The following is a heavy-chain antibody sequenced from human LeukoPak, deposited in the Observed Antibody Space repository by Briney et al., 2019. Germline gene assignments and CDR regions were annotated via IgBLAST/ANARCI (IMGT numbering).Heavy chain of an antibody. CDR1: GFTFSSYG. V-gene: IGHV3-30*02. Sequence: GGSLRLSCAASGFTFSSYGMHWVRQAPGKGLEWVAFIRYDGSNKYYADSVKGRFTISRDNSKNTLYLQMNSLRAEDTAVYYCAPPLVRCSSTSCLVDYWGQGTLVTVSS. CDR2: IRYDGSNK. J-gene: IGHJ4*02. D-gene: IGHD2-2*01. CDR3: APPLVRCSSTSCLVDY.